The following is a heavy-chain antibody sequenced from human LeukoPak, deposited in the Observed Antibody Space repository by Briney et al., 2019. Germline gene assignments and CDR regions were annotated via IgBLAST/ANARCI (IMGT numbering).Heavy chain of an antibody. CDR3: ARVNTEGSADY. J-gene: IGHJ4*02. CDR1: RGSITSSY. CDR2: IYYSGGT. Sequence: SETLSLTCTVSRGSITSSYWSWIRQPPGKGLEWIGYIYYSGGTNYNPSLKSRVTISVDTSKNRFSLKLRSVTAADTAVYYCARVNTEGSADYWGQGTLVTVSS. V-gene: IGHV4-59*01. D-gene: IGHD6-19*01.